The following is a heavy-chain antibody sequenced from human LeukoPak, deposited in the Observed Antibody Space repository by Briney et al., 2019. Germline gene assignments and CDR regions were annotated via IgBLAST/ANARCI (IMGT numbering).Heavy chain of an antibody. J-gene: IGHJ4*02. Sequence: GGSLRLSCAASGFTFSSYWMHWVRQAPGKGLVWVSRINSDGSSTSYADSVKGRFTISRDNAKNTLYLQMNSLRAEDTAVYYCAREGGDILTGYYRYYFDYWGQGTLVTVSS. CDR3: AREGGDILTGYYRYYFDY. V-gene: IGHV3-74*01. CDR1: GFTFSSYW. CDR2: INSDGSST. D-gene: IGHD3-9*01.